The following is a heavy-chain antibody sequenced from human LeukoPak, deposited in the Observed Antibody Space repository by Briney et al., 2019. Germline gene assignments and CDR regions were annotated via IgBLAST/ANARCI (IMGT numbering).Heavy chain of an antibody. J-gene: IGHJ4*02. CDR3: ARAAESYSSSWPDY. D-gene: IGHD6-13*01. Sequence: GGSLRLSCAASGFTFSSYGMHWVRQAPGKGLEWVAVISYDGSNKYYADSVKGRFTISRDNSKNTLYLQMNSLRAEDTAVYYCARAAESYSSSWPDYWGQGTLVTVSS. V-gene: IGHV3-30*03. CDR1: GFTFSSYG. CDR2: ISYDGSNK.